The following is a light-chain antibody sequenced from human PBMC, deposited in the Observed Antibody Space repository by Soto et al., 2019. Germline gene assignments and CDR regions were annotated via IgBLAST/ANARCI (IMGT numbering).Light chain of an antibody. Sequence: QSVLTQPPSASGTPGQSVTISCYGSSSNIGSNYVYWYQQLPGTAPKVRIYRTNQRPSGVPDRFSGSRSGTSASLAISGLRSEDEGDYYCAAWDDSLRGFVFGTGTKVTVL. V-gene: IGLV1-47*01. CDR3: AAWDDSLRGFV. J-gene: IGLJ1*01. CDR1: SSNIGSNY. CDR2: RTN.